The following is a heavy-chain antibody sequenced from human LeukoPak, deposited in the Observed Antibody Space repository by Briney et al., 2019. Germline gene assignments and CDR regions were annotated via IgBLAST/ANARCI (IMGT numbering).Heavy chain of an antibody. V-gene: IGHV3-48*02. J-gene: IGHJ5*02. CDR2: ISSSSSTI. D-gene: IGHD3-3*01. Sequence: GGSLRLSCAASGFTFSSYSMNWVRQAPGKGLEWVSYISSSSSTIYYADSVKGRFTISRDNAKNSLYLQMNSLRDEDTAVYYCARDHRPTPSYYDFWSGYYAAGLDPWGQGTLVTVSS. CDR1: GFTFSSYS. CDR3: ARDHRPTPSYYDFWSGYYAAGLDP.